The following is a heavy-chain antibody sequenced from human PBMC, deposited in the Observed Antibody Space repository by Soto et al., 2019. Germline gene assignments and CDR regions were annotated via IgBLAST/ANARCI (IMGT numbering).Heavy chain of an antibody. V-gene: IGHV4-59*01. CDR2: IYYSGST. D-gene: IGHD5-18*01. Sequence: SETLSLTSTVTGGSISSYYWSWILQPPGKGLEWIGYIYYSGSTNYNPSLKSRVTISVDTSKNQFSLKLSSVTAADTAVYYCARVSGYSYGYLFDYWGQGTLVTVSS. CDR3: ARVSGYSYGYLFDY. J-gene: IGHJ4*02. CDR1: GGSISSYY.